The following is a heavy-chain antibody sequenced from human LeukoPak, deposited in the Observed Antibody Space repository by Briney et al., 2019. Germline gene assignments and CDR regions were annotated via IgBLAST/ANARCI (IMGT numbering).Heavy chain of an antibody. CDR3: ARDNEGDY. CDR1: GFTFSTYH. CDR2: ISPGSSYI. J-gene: IGHJ4*02. V-gene: IGHV3-21*01. Sequence: GGSLRLPCAASGFTFSTYHMNWVRQAPGKGLEWVSSISPGSSYIYYADSVKGRFTISRDNAKNSLSLQMNSLRAEDTAVYYCARDNEGDYWGQGTLVTVSS.